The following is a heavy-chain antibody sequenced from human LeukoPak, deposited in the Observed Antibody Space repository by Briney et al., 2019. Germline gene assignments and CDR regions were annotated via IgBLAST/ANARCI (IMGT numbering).Heavy chain of an antibody. J-gene: IGHJ5*02. V-gene: IGHV1-2*06. CDR2: INPNSGGT. Sequence: ASVKVSCKASGHTFTGYYMHWVRQAPGQGLEWMGRINPNSGGTNYAQKFQGRVTMTRDTSISTAYMELSRLRSDDTAVYYCARDNCGDYERDWFDPWGQGTLVTVSS. D-gene: IGHD4-17*01. CDR3: ARDNCGDYERDWFDP. CDR1: GHTFTGYY.